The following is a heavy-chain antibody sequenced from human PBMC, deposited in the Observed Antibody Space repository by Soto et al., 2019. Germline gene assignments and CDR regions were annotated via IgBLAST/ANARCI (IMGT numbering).Heavy chain of an antibody. V-gene: IGHV3-30-3*01. CDR1: GFTFSSYA. CDR2: ISYDGSNK. Sequence: QVQLVESGGGVVQPGRSLRLSCAASGFTFSSYAMHWVRQAPGKGLEWVAVISYDGSNKYYADSVKGRFTISRDNSKNTLYLQMNSLRAEDTAVYYCARELGTTNHLDYYYGMDVWGQGTTVTVSS. D-gene: IGHD1-7*01. J-gene: IGHJ6*02. CDR3: ARELGTTNHLDYYYGMDV.